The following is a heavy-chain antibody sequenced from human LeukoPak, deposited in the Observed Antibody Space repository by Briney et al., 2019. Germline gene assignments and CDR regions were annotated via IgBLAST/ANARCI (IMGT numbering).Heavy chain of an antibody. J-gene: IGHJ4*02. D-gene: IGHD3-10*01. V-gene: IGHV3-48*01. CDR2: ISSSSSTI. CDR3: AKDPGNYYGSGSYYNAGFDY. CDR1: GFTFSSYS. Sequence: GGSLRLSCAASGFTFSSYSMNWVRQAPGKGLEWVSYISSSSSTIYYADSVKGRFTISRGNSKNTLYLQMNSLRAEDTAVYYCAKDPGNYYGSGSYYNAGFDYWGQGTLVTVSS.